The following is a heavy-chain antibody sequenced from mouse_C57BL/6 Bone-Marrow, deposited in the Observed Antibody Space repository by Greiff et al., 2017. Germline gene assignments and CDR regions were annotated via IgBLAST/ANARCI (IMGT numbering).Heavy chain of an antibody. V-gene: IGHV14-4*01. CDR1: GFNINDDY. CDR3: TLYYYGSSPDY. Sequence: VQLQQSGAELVRPGASVTLSCTASGFNINDDYMPWVKPRPEQGLEWLGWIDPENGVPEYASNFPGQAPITADTSSNTAYLQLSSLTSEDTAIYYCTLYYYGSSPDYWGQGTTLTVSS. J-gene: IGHJ2*01. CDR2: IDPENGVP. D-gene: IGHD1-1*01.